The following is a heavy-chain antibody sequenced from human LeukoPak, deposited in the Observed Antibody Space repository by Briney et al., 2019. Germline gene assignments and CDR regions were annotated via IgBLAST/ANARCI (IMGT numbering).Heavy chain of an antibody. D-gene: IGHD3-10*01. Sequence: AGGSLRLSCAASGFTFSSYAMSWVRQAPGKGLEWVSSISGNGSNTYYADSVKGRFTISRDKSKNTLYLQMNSLRAEDTAVYYCAKLIAVGDYDYWGQGTLVTVSS. CDR3: AKLIAVGDYDY. J-gene: IGHJ4*02. V-gene: IGHV3-23*01. CDR1: GFTFSSYA. CDR2: ISGNGSNT.